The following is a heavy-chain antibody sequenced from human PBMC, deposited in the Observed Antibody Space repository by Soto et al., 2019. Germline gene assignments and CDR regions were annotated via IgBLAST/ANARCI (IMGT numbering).Heavy chain of an antibody. D-gene: IGHD6-19*01. CDR2: IIPIFGTA. V-gene: IGHV1-69*12. CDR3: ASSADSSGWYYFKY. J-gene: IGHJ4*02. CDR1: GGAFSSYA. Sequence: QVQLVQSGAEVKKPGSSVKVSCKASGGAFSSYAISWVRQAPGQGLAWMGGIIPIFGTANYAHKFQGRVTITADESTSTTYMELSSLRSEDTAVYYCASSADSSGWYYFKYWGQGTLVAVSS.